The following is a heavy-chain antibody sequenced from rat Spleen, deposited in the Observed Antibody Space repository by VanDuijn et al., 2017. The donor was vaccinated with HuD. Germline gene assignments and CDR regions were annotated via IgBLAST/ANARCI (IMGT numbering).Heavy chain of an antibody. J-gene: IGHJ4*01. CDR2: VWGDGDI. CDR3: TRAPGKGYVMDA. D-gene: IGHD5-1*01. Sequence: QVQLKESGPGLVQSSQTLSLTCTVSGFSLTDNGVHWVRQSPGKGLEWMGGVWGDGDIDYDSGLKSRLSISRDTSKSQVFLKMNSLQTEDTAIYYCTRAPGKGYVMDAWGQGTAVTVSS. V-gene: IGHV2-1*01. CDR1: GFSLTDNG.